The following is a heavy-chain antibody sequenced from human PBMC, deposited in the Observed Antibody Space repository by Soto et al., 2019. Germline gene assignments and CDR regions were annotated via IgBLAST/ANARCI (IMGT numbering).Heavy chain of an antibody. V-gene: IGHV4-59*08. CDR3: ARHPGYYDILTGYTTYYFDY. D-gene: IGHD3-9*01. CDR1: GGSIGTYY. Sequence: QVQLQESGPGLVKPSETLSLTCTVSGGSIGTYYWSWIRQPPVKGLECIGYIYYRGNTDYNPSLKSRVTISLDTPKNQFSLKLSSVTAADTAVYYCARHPGYYDILTGYTTYYFDYWGQGILVTVSS. CDR2: IYYRGNT. J-gene: IGHJ4*02.